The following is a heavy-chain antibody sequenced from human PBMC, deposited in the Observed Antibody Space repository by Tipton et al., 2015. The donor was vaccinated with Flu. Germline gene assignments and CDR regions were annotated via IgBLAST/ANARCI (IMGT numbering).Heavy chain of an antibody. CDR1: GGSISSSNYY. V-gene: IGHV4-61*02. Sequence: TLSLTCTVSGGSISSSNYYWTWIRQPAGKGLEYIGRIYTSGSSNYNPSLESRATISVDTSKSQFSLKLSSVTAADTAVYYCVRDGFGYDGMDVWGQGTTVTVSS. CDR3: VRDGFGYDGMDV. CDR2: IYTSGSS. D-gene: IGHD3-16*01. J-gene: IGHJ6*02.